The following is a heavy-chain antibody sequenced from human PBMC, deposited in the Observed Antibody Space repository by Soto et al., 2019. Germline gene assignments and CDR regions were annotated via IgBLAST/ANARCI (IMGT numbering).Heavy chain of an antibody. Sequence: QVQLVQSGAEVKQPGASVKVSCKASGYTFTSYVISWVRQAPGQGLEWMGWISANNGNTNYAQRLQGRVTMTTDTATSTDYIELRSLRSDDTAVYYCARVLPLHSGSYSRGVDYWGQVTLVTVSS. J-gene: IGHJ4*02. D-gene: IGHD1-26*01. V-gene: IGHV1-18*01. CDR3: ARVLPLHSGSYSRGVDY. CDR1: GYTFTSYV. CDR2: ISANNGNT.